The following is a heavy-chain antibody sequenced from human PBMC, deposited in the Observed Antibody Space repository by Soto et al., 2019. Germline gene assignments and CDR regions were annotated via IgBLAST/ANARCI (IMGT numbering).Heavy chain of an antibody. D-gene: IGHD2-15*01. CDR2: ISSSSRYI. Sequence: GSLRLSCAASGFTFSSYSMNWVRQAPGKGLEWVSYISSSSRYIYYADSVRGRFTISRDNAKNSLYLQINSLRAEDTAVYYCARDRLVAATSAPPYCYYGMDVWGQGTTVTVSS. CDR3: ARDRLVAATSAPPYCYYGMDV. J-gene: IGHJ6*02. CDR1: GFTFSSYS. V-gene: IGHV3-21*05.